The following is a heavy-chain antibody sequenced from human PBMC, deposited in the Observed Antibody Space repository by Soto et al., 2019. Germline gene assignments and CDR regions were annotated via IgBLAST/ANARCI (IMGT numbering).Heavy chain of an antibody. CDR3: AKDPNGDYIGAFDF. CDR2: IIASGTYS. Sequence: QLLESGGGLVQPGGSLRLSCAASGFTFSDYAMTWVRQAPGKGLEWVSGIIASGTYSKYADSVNGRFTISRDIAKNTLYLQMNGLRVEDTAVYFCAKDPNGDYIGAFDFWGQGTMVTVSS. CDR1: GFTFSDYA. J-gene: IGHJ3*01. D-gene: IGHD4-17*01. V-gene: IGHV3-23*01.